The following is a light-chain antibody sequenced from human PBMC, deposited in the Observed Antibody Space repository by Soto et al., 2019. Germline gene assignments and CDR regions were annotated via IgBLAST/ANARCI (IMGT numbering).Light chain of an antibody. CDR1: SSDVGAYNY. CDR3: CSYAGSYTWV. V-gene: IGLV2-11*01. Sequence: QSALTQPRAVSGSPGQSVTISCTGTSSDVGAYNYVSWYQQHPGKPPKLMICDVSKRPSGVPDRFSGSKSGNAASLTISGLQAEDEAAYYCCSYAGSYTWVFGGGTKLTVL. J-gene: IGLJ3*02. CDR2: DVS.